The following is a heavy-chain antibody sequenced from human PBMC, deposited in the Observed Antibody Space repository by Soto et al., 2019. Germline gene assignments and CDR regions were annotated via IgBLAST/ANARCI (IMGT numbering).Heavy chain of an antibody. Sequence: TSETLSLTCTVSGGSISSGGYYWSWIRQHPGKGLEWIGYIYYSGSTYYNPPLKSRVTISVDTSKNQFSLKLSSVTAADTAVYYCARVRAAAGRVNHSWFDPWGQGTLVTVSS. CDR3: ARVRAAAGRVNHSWFDP. CDR2: IYYSGST. J-gene: IGHJ5*02. V-gene: IGHV4-31*03. CDR1: GGSISSGGYY. D-gene: IGHD6-13*01.